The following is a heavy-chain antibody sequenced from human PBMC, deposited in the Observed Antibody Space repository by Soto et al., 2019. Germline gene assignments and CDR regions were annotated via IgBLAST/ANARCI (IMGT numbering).Heavy chain of an antibody. CDR3: ARPAATVIFYSGMDV. V-gene: IGHV3-30-3*01. Sequence: QVQLGGFGGGVFQPGRSLRLSCAASGFTFSDYAMHGFRQAPGKGREGVAIISFDGSNEHYADSVQGRFTISRDNSENTLYLQMNSLRADDTAVYYCARPAATVIFYSGMDVWGQGTTVTVSS. J-gene: IGHJ6*02. CDR2: ISFDGSNE. CDR1: GFTFSDYA. D-gene: IGHD4-17*01.